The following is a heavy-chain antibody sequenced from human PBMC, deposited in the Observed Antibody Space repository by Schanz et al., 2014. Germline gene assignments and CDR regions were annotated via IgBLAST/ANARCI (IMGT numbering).Heavy chain of an antibody. CDR2: IWYDENNK. Sequence: QVQLVESGGGVVQFGRSLRLSCVASGFTFSSYGMHWVRQAPGKGLEWVAVIWYDENNKYYADSVKGRFTMSRDNSKNTLYLQMNSLRAEDTAVYYCAKGMGYCSGGTCYDYYYYGLDVWGQGTTVTVSS. J-gene: IGHJ6*02. CDR1: GFTFSSYG. D-gene: IGHD2-15*01. CDR3: AKGMGYCSGGTCYDYYYYGLDV. V-gene: IGHV3-33*06.